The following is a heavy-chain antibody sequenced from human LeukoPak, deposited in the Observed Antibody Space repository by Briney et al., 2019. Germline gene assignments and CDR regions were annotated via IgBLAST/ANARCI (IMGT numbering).Heavy chain of an antibody. CDR2: ISGSGGST. CDR1: GFTFNSYA. J-gene: IGHJ3*02. V-gene: IGHV3-23*01. D-gene: IGHD2-8*01. Sequence: AGGSLRLSCAASGFTFNSYAMNWVRQAPGKGLEWVSGISGSGGSTYYADSVKGRFTISRDNSKNTLYLEMDSLRAEDTAVYYCAKGKRRQMADDAFDIWGQGTLVTVSP. CDR3: AKGKRRQMADDAFDI.